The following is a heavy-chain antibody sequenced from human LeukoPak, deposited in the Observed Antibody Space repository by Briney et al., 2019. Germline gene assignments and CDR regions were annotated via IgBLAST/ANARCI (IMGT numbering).Heavy chain of an antibody. CDR2: IWYDGSNK. CDR3: ARKISCGGDCYSLDY. CDR1: GFTFSSYG. D-gene: IGHD2-21*01. V-gene: IGHV3-33*01. J-gene: IGHJ4*02. Sequence: PGGSLRLSCAASGFTFSSYGMHWVRQAPGKGLEWVAVIWYDGSNKYYADSVKGRFTISRDNSKNTLYLQMNSLRAEDTAVYYCARKISCGGDCYSLDYRGQGTLVTVSS.